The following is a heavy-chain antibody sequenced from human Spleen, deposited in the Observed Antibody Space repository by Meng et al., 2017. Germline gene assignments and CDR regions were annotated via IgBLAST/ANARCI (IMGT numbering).Heavy chain of an antibody. CDR2: TYYRSRWFY. CDR3: ATEEQQLLGKGGFDF. D-gene: IGHD2-2*01. Sequence: QVQLQQSGPGLVKPSQTLSIPCAISWYTVSSNIAAWNWIRQSPSRGLEWLGRTYYRSRWFYDYAPSVKSRMTINPDTSKNQFSLQLSSVTPEDTAVYYCATEEQQLLGKGGFDFWGQGTLVTVSS. J-gene: IGHJ4*02. CDR1: WYTVSSNIAA. V-gene: IGHV6-1*01.